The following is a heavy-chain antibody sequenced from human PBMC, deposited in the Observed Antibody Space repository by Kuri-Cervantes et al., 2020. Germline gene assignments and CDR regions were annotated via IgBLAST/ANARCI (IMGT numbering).Heavy chain of an antibody. V-gene: IGHV1-69*05. CDR3: ARGHCSGGSCYRFDY. Sequence: SVKVSCKASGGTFSSYAISWVRQAPGQGLEWMGGIIPIFGTANYAQKFQGRVTITTDESTSTAYMELSSLRSEDTAVYYCARGHCSGGSCYRFDYWGQGTLVTVSS. CDR1: GGTFSSYA. D-gene: IGHD2-15*01. J-gene: IGHJ4*02. CDR2: IIPIFGTA.